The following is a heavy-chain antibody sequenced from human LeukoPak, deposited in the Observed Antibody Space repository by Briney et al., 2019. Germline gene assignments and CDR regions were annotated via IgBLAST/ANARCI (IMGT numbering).Heavy chain of an antibody. CDR1: GYSFTRYW. Sequence: GESLKISCKGSGYSFTRYWIGWVRQMPGKGLDWMGIIYPGDSDTRDSPSFQGHVTISADNSVSTAYLQWSSLKASDTAVYYCARHPIDYTGSYPYYFDYWGQGTQVTVSS. CDR3: ARHPIDYTGSYPYYFDY. J-gene: IGHJ4*02. CDR2: IYPGDSDT. V-gene: IGHV5-51*01. D-gene: IGHD1-26*01.